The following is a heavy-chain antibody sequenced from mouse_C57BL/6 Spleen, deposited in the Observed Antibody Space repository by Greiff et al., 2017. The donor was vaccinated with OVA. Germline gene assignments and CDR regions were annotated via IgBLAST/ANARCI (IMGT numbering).Heavy chain of an antibody. J-gene: IGHJ2*01. V-gene: IGHV5-6*01. CDR3: ARTPYYFDY. CDR1: GFTFSSYG. Sequence: EVKVVESGGDLVKPGGSLKLSCAASGFTFSSYGMSWVRQTPDKRLEWVATISSGGSYTYYPDSVKGRFTISRDNAKNTLYLQMSSLKSEDTAMYYCARTPYYFDYWGQGTTLTVSS. CDR2: ISSGGSYT.